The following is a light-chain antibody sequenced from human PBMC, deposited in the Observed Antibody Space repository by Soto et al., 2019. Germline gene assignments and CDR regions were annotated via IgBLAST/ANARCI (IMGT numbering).Light chain of an antibody. J-gene: IGLJ2*01. Sequence: QSVLTQPASVSGSPGQSITISCAGTMRDVGAYNLVSWYQQHPGRAPQIIIYEVRNRPSGISFRFSCSKSGNTASLTISGLQAEDEPDYYCISYTSKSSLIFGGGTKATVL. CDR1: MRDVGAYNL. CDR3: ISYTSKSSLI. V-gene: IGLV2-14*01. CDR2: EVR.